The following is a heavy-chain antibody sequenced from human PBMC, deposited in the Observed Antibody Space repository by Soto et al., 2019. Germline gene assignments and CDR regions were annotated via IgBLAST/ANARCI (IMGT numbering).Heavy chain of an antibody. CDR2: ISGSGGST. CDR1: GFTFSSYA. Sequence: PGGSLRLSCAASGFTFSSYAMSWVRQAPGKGLEWVSAISGSGGSTYYADSVKGRFTISRDNSKNTLYLQMNSLRAEDTAVYYCAKDLDYYDSSGYPSDPWGQGTLVTVSS. J-gene: IGHJ5*02. CDR3: AKDLDYYDSSGYPSDP. D-gene: IGHD3-22*01. V-gene: IGHV3-23*01.